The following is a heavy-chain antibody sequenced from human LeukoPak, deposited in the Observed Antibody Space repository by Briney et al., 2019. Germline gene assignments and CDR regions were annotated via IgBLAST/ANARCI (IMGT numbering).Heavy chain of an antibody. Sequence: GGSLRLSCAASGLIFRIYGMHWVRQAPGQGLEWVALISYEGDTTYYADSVKGRFTISRDNSKNTLYLQMNSLRAEDTAVYYCTKCMSSWTDAFDIWGQGTMVTVSS. CDR3: TKCMSSWTDAFDI. V-gene: IGHV3-30*18. J-gene: IGHJ3*02. CDR1: GLIFRIYG. CDR2: ISYEGDTT. D-gene: IGHD6-13*01.